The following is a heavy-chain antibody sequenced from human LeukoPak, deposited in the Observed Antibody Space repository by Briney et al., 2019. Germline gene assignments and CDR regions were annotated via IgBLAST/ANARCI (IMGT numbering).Heavy chain of an antibody. CDR3: ARGSGEDAFDI. CDR1: GFTFSNYS. CDR2: ISSSSNYI. Sequence: PGGSLRLSCAASGFTFSNYSMNWVRQAPGKGLEWVSSISSSSNYIYYADSMKGRFTISRDNAKNSLYLQMNSLRAEDTALYHCARGSGEDAFDIWGQGTMVTVSS. J-gene: IGHJ3*02. V-gene: IGHV3-21*04. D-gene: IGHD3-16*01.